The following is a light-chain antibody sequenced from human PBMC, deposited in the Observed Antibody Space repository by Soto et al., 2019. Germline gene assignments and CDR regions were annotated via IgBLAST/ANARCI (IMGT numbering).Light chain of an antibody. J-gene: IGLJ2*01. Sequence: SYELTQPPSVSVAPGQTARITCGGDNIGSKGVHWYQQKPGQAPVLVVHDDSDRPSGIPERFTGSNSGNTATLTISTVEAGDEAGYYCQVWDSSGDHHVIFGGGTQLTVL. CDR2: DDS. CDR1: NIGSKG. CDR3: QVWDSSGDHHVI. V-gene: IGLV3-21*02.